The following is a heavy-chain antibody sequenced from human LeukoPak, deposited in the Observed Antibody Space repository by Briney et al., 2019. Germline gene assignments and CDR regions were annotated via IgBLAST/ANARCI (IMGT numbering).Heavy chain of an antibody. Sequence: SETLSLTCTVSGGSINSSYYYWGWIRQPPGKGLEWIGSIYYSGSTYYNPSLKSRVTISVDTSKNQFSLKLSSVTAADTAVYYCARDPDDYRIDYWGQGTLVTVSS. V-gene: IGHV4-39*07. CDR2: IYYSGST. CDR3: ARDPDDYRIDY. J-gene: IGHJ4*02. D-gene: IGHD4-11*01. CDR1: GGSINSSYYY.